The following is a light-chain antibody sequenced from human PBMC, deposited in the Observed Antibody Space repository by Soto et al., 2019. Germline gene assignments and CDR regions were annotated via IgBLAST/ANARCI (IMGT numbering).Light chain of an antibody. Sequence: EIVLAQSPGTLSLSPGERATLSCRASQSVSSTYLAWYQQKPGQAPRLLIYGAFSRATGIPDRFTGSNSGTQFTLTISTLEPEDFAVYYCQQYGSAPPRFTFGPGTKVDIK. CDR2: GAF. CDR1: QSVSSTY. CDR3: QQYGSAPPRFT. V-gene: IGKV3-20*01. J-gene: IGKJ3*01.